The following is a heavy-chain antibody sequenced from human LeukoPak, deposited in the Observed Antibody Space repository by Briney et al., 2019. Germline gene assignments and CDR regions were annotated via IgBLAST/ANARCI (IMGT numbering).Heavy chain of an antibody. CDR3: AREVIAAAGTYDY. CDR1: GDSFSSNSAA. D-gene: IGHD6-13*01. CDR2: TYYRSKWYN. V-gene: IGHV6-1*01. J-gene: IGHJ4*02. Sequence: QTLSLTCALSGDSFSSNSAAWHWIRQSPSRGLEWLGRTYYRSKWYNDYAVSVKSRITINPDTSKNQFSLQLNSVTPEDTAVYYCAREVIAAAGTYDYWGQGTLVTVSS.